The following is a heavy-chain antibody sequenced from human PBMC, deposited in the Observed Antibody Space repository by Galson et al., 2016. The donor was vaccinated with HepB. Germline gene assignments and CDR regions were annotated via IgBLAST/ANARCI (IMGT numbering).Heavy chain of an antibody. CDR1: GFSLRTSGVG. CDR3: AHTPYGGNSADFCDY. V-gene: IGHV2-5*02. D-gene: IGHD4-23*01. Sequence: PALVKPPQTLTLTCTFSGFSLRTSGVGVVWIRQPPGKALEWLALIYWDDDKRYSPSLKSRLTITKDTSKNQVVLKMTNMDPVDTAAYYCAHTPYGGNSADFCDYWGQGTLVTVSS. CDR2: IYWDDDK. J-gene: IGHJ4*02.